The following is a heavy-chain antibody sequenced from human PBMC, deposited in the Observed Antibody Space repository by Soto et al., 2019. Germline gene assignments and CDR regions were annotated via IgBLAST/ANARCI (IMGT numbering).Heavy chain of an antibody. CDR3: ARLYYDYV. CDR1: GFSFVNYA. Sequence: PGGSLRLSCAASGFSFVNYAMNWVRQAPGKGLEWVSGLSGSGTSTYYADSVKGRFTISRDNSRDTLFLQMNSLRDEDTAVYYCARLYYDYVWGQGTTVTVSS. CDR2: LSGSGTST. J-gene: IGHJ6*02. V-gene: IGHV3-23*01. D-gene: IGHD3-3*01.